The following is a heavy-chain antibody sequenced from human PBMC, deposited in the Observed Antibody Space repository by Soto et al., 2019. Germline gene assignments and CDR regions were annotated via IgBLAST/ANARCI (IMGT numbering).Heavy chain of an antibody. CDR3: ARDLATIDDY. J-gene: IGHJ4*02. CDR1: GFGLSSYA. CDR2: ISYDGANK. V-gene: IGHV3-30-3*01. D-gene: IGHD5-12*01. Sequence: QVQLVESGGGVVQPGRSLRLSCAAAGFGLSSYAMHWVRQAPGKGLEWVAVISYDGANKYYADSVKGRFTISSDISKNTLYPQMNSLRDEDTAVYYCARDLATIDDYWGQGTLVTVSS.